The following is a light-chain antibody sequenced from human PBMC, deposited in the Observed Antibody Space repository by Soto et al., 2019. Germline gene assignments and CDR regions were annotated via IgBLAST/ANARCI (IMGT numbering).Light chain of an antibody. J-gene: IGLJ2*01. CDR2: EVS. V-gene: IGLV2-8*01. CDR3: SSFGGSNEMV. CDR1: SSDVGGYNY. Sequence: QSALTQPPSASGSPGQSVTISCTGTSSDVGGYNYVSWYQQHPGKAPKVMIYEVSKRPSGVPDRFSGSKSGNTASLTVSGLQAEDEADYYCSSFGGSNEMVFGGGTKLTVL.